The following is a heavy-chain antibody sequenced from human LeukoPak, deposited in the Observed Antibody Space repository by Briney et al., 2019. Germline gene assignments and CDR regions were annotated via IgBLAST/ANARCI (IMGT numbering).Heavy chain of an antibody. CDR2: INQDGTEK. J-gene: IGHJ2*01. V-gene: IGHV3-7*03. CDR1: GFTVSSNH. Sequence: GGSLRLSCAASGFTVSSNHMSWVRQAPGKGLEWVANINQDGTEKWCVDSVKGRFTISRDNAKNSLYLQMNSLRAEDTAVYYCARRYFDLWGRGTLVTVSS. CDR3: ARRYFDL.